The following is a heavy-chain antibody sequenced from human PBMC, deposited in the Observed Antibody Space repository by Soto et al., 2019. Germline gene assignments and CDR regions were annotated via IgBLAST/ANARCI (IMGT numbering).Heavy chain of an antibody. CDR1: GYTFTSYA. Sequence: ASVKVSCKASGYTFTSYAMRWVRQAPGQRLEWMGWINAGNGNTKYSQKFQGRVTITRDTSASTAYMELNSLRAEDTAVYFCAKPPRSYCSGDSCTYWGQGALVTVSS. J-gene: IGHJ4*02. V-gene: IGHV1-3*01. CDR2: INAGNGNT. CDR3: AKPPRSYCSGDSCTY. D-gene: IGHD2-15*01.